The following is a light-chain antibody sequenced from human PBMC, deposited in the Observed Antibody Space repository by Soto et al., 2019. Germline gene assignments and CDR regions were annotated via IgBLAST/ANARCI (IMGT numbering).Light chain of an antibody. CDR1: QSVDSAF. CDR2: GAS. V-gene: IGKV3-20*01. J-gene: IGKJ1*01. Sequence: EIVLAQSPGVLSLSPGERATLSCRASQSVDSAFFAWYQQKSGQAPRLLIYGASNRVTGIPDRFSGSGSGTDFTLTITKLEPEYFAVYYCQQYGSSPETFGQGTKVEIK. CDR3: QQYGSSPET.